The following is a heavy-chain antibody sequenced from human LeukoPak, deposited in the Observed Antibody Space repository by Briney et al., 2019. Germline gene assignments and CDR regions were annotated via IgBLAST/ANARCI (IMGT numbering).Heavy chain of an antibody. CDR1: GYSFSSYG. CDR3: ATDLGYSGYDRMGGY. D-gene: IGHD5-12*01. V-gene: IGHV1-69-2*01. J-gene: IGHJ4*02. CDR2: VDPEDGET. Sequence: ASVKVSCKASGYSFSSYGFSWLQQAPGKGLEWMGRVDPEDGETIYAEKFQGRVTITADTSTDTAYMELSSLRSEDTDVYYCATDLGYSGYDRMGGYWGQGALVTVSS.